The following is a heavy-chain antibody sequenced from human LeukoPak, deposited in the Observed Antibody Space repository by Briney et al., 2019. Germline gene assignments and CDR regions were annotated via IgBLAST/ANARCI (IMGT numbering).Heavy chain of an antibody. D-gene: IGHD1-14*01. CDR2: IYYSGST. Sequence: MPSETLSLTCTVSGGSISSSSYYWGWIRQPPGKGLEWIGSIYYSGSTYYNPSLKSRVTISVDTSKNQFSLKLSSVTAADTAVYYCARRPESYYYYGMDVWGQGTTVTVSS. J-gene: IGHJ6*02. CDR3: ARRPESYYYYGMDV. V-gene: IGHV4-39*01. CDR1: GGSISSSSYY.